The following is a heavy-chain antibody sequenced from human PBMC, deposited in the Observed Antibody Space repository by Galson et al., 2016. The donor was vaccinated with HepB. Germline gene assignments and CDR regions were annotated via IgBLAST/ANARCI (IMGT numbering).Heavy chain of an antibody. CDR2: INNDGSTT. Sequence: SLRLSCAASGFTFSGSWMHWVRQAPGKGLVWVSRINNDGSTTNYADFLKGRFTVSRDNAKNTLYLQMNSLRAEDTAVYYCGRLSYESKDDYWGQGTLVTVSS. J-gene: IGHJ4*02. D-gene: IGHD3-22*01. CDR3: GRLSYESKDDY. V-gene: IGHV3-74*01. CDR1: GFTFSGSW.